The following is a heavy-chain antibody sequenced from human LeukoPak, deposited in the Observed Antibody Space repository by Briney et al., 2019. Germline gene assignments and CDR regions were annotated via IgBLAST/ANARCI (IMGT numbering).Heavy chain of an antibody. CDR3: ARRTYYYDNSGYRFDL. Sequence: SETLSLTCTVSGGSISTYYWSWIRQPPGKGLEWIGYIYYSGSTNYNPSLKSRVTIPVDTSKNQFSLKLSSVTAADTAVYYCARRTYYYDNSGYRFDLWGRGTLVTVSS. CDR1: GGSISTYY. V-gene: IGHV4-59*01. CDR2: IYYSGST. J-gene: IGHJ2*01. D-gene: IGHD3-22*01.